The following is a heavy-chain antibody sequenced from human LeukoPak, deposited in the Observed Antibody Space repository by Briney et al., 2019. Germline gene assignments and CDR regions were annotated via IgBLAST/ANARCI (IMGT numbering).Heavy chain of an antibody. Sequence: PSETLSLTCAVYGGSFSGYYWSWIRQPPGKGLEWIGEINHSGSTNYNPSLKSRVTISVDTSKNQFSLKLSSVTAADTAVYYCARDSVYYYGSGYAFDIWGQGTMVTVSS. J-gene: IGHJ3*02. V-gene: IGHV4-34*01. CDR3: ARDSVYYYGSGYAFDI. D-gene: IGHD3-10*01. CDR1: GGSFSGYY. CDR2: INHSGST.